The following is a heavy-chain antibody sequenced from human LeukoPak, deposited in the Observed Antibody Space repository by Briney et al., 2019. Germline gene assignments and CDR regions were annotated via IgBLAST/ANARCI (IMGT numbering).Heavy chain of an antibody. V-gene: IGHV1-8*01. CDR2: MNHNSGNT. CDR3: ARDYRSGPFDY. CDR1: GYTFTSYD. J-gene: IGHJ4*02. D-gene: IGHD3-10*01. Sequence: GASVTVSCKASGYTFTSYDINWVRQATGQGLEWVGWMNHNSGNTGYAQKFQGRVTMTRTTSISTAYMELSSLRSEDTAVYYCARDYRSGPFDYWGQGTLVTVSS.